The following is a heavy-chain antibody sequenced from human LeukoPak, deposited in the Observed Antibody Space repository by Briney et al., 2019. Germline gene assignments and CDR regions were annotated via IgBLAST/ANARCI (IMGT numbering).Heavy chain of an antibody. J-gene: IGHJ5*02. Sequence: PSETLSLTCAVYGGSFSGYYWSWIRQPPGKGLEWIGEINHSGSTNYNPSLKSRVTIPVDTSKNQFSLKLSSVTAADTAVYYCARGVSLGYCSSTSCYNDWFDPWGQGTLVTVSS. V-gene: IGHV4-34*01. CDR3: ARGVSLGYCSSTSCYNDWFDP. CDR1: GGSFSGYY. D-gene: IGHD2-2*02. CDR2: INHSGST.